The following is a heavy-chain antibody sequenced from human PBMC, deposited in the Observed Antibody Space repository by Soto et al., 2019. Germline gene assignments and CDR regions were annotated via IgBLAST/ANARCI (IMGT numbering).Heavy chain of an antibody. V-gene: IGHV4-61*01. CDR3: ARVGYNERSDYLSSWFDP. CDR1: GGSVSSGIYY. D-gene: IGHD3-22*01. J-gene: IGHJ5*02. CDR2: IYYSGST. Sequence: SETLSLTCTVSGGSVSSGIYYWSWIRQPPGKGLELIGYIYYSGSTNYNPSLKSRVTISVDTSKNQFSLKLSSVTTADTAVYYCARVGYNERSDYLSSWFDPWGQGTLGTVSS.